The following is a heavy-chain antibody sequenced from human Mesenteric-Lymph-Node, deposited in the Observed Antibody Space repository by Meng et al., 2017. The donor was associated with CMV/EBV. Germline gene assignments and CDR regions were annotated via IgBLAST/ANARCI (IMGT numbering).Heavy chain of an antibody. J-gene: IGHJ4*02. Sequence: ASVKVSCKASEYTFTGYYMQWVRQAPGQGPEWMGGINPDSGGTYYAQKFQGRVTMTRDTSISTAYMELSSLSSDDTAVYYCARGVRSTSWELYYFDFWGQGTLVTVSS. CDR2: INPDSGGT. CDR1: EYTFTGYY. V-gene: IGHV1-2*02. CDR3: ARGVRSTSWELYYFDF. D-gene: IGHD2-2*01.